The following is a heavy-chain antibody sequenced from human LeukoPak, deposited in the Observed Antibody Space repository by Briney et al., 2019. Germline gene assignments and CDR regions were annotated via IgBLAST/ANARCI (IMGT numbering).Heavy chain of an antibody. J-gene: IGHJ4*02. Sequence: SETLSLTCKVSGGSISTYHWNWIRQPPGKGLQWIGYIYRGSTNYNPSLKSRVTISADTSKNEISLKLRSVTSAATAMYYCARLTRDGYTTFWGQGALVTAPS. CDR2: IYRGST. V-gene: IGHV4-59*01. CDR3: ARLTRDGYTTF. CDR1: GGSISTYH. D-gene: IGHD5-24*01.